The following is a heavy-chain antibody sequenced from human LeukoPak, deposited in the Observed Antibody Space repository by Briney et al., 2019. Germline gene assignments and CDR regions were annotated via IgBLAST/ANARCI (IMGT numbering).Heavy chain of an antibody. J-gene: IGHJ6*02. V-gene: IGHV3-9*01. Sequence: SLRLSCVASGYTFDDHAMHWVRQGPGKGLEWVAGISWNSGIIDYADSVKGRFTISRDNSKNTLYLQMNSLRAEDTAVYYCARPDRREDYYCGMDVRGQGTTVTVSS. D-gene: IGHD1-26*01. CDR2: ISWNSGII. CDR3: ARPDRREDYYCGMDV. CDR1: GYTFDDHA.